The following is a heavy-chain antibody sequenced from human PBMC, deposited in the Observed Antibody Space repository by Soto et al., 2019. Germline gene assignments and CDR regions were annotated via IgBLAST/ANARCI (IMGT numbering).Heavy chain of an antibody. D-gene: IGHD6-13*01. J-gene: IGHJ4*02. V-gene: IGHV3-23*01. CDR3: AKDLWSGIAAAGAIDY. Sequence: PGGSLRLSCAASGFTFSTYAMSWVRQAPGKGLQWVSTISNSGASTYYADSVKGRVTISRDNSKNILYLQMNSLRAEDTAVYYCAKDLWSGIAAAGAIDYWGQGTLVTGSS. CDR2: ISNSGAST. CDR1: GFTFSTYA.